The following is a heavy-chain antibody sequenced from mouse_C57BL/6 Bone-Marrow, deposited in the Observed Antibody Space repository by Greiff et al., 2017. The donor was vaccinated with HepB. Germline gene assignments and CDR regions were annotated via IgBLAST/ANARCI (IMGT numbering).Heavy chain of an antibody. CDR2: SRNKANDYTT. CDR1: GFTFSDFY. CDR3: ARDAGEPLYAMDY. J-gene: IGHJ4*01. Sequence: EVKLVESGGCLVQSGRSLRLSCATSGFTFSDFYMEWVRQAPGKGLEWIAASRNKANDYTTEYSASVKGRFIVSRDTSQSILYLQMNALRAEDTAIYYCARDAGEPLYAMDYWGQGTSVTVSS. V-gene: IGHV7-1*01.